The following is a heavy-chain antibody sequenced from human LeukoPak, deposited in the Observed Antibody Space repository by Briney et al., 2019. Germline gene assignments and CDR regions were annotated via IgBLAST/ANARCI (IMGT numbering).Heavy chain of an antibody. CDR2: IDPSDFYN. CDR3: ARQSSGYSSNFDY. J-gene: IGHJ4*02. CDR1: GYSFTNYW. Sequence: GESLKISCKGSGYSFTNYWISWVRQMPGKGLEWMGRIDPSDFYNNYSPSFQGHVTISADKSITTAYLQWSSLKASDTAIYYCARQSSGYSSNFDYWGQGTLVTVSS. V-gene: IGHV5-10-1*01. D-gene: IGHD5-18*01.